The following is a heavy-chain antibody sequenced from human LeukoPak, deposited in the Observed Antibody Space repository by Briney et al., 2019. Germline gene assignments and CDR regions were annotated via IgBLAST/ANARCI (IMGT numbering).Heavy chain of an antibody. CDR1: GYTFTSYG. J-gene: IGHJ4*02. D-gene: IGHD3-22*01. CDR2: INPSGGST. CDR3: ARVRGAFYYDSSGYYPPSLDY. Sequence: ASVKVSCKASGYTFTSYGISWVRQAPGQGLEWMGIINPSGGSTSYAQKFQGRVTMTRDMSTSTVYMELSSLRSEDTAVYYCARVRGAFYYDSSGYYPPSLDYWGQGTLVTVSS. V-gene: IGHV1-46*01.